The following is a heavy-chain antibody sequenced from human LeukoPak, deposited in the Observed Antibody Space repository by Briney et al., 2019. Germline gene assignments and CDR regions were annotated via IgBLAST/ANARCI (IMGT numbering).Heavy chain of an antibody. CDR3: AELGITMIGGV. J-gene: IGHJ6*04. CDR1: GFTFSSYW. Sequence: GGSLRLSCAASGFTFSSYWMDWVRQAPGKGLVWVSRIHPDGKNTAYADSVKGRFTISRDNAKNSLYLQMNSLRAEDTAVYYCAELGITMIGGVWGKGTTVTISS. V-gene: IGHV3-74*01. CDR2: IHPDGKNT. D-gene: IGHD3-10*02.